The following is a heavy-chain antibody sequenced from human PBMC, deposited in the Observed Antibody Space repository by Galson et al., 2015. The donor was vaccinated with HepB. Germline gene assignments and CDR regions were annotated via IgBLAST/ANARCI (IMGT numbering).Heavy chain of an antibody. V-gene: IGHV4-59*01. CDR3: ARVPIGFGEPRPYYFDY. Sequence: SETLSLTCTVSGGSISSYYWSWIRQPPGKGLEWIGYIYYSGTTNYNPSLKSRVTMLIDTSKKQSSLKLSSVTAADTAVYYCARVPIGFGEPRPYYFDYWGQGTLVTVSS. D-gene: IGHD3-10*01. CDR2: IYYSGTT. CDR1: GGSISSYY. J-gene: IGHJ4*02.